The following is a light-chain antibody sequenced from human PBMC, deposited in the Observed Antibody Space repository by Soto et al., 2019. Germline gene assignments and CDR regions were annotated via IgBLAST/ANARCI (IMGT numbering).Light chain of an antibody. CDR1: QSIGTN. CDR3: QQYNNWPPLT. J-gene: IGKJ4*01. CDR2: GAS. V-gene: IGKV3-15*01. Sequence: EIVMTQSPATLSVSPGERATLSCRASQSIGTNLAWYQQKPGQAPRLLIYGASTRATGVPARFSGSGSGTEFTLTISSLRSEDFAVYYCQQYNNWPPLTFGGGTKVDIK.